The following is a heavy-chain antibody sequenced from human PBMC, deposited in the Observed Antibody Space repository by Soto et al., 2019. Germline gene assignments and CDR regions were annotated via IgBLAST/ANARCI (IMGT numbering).Heavy chain of an antibody. V-gene: IGHV4-39*01. D-gene: IGHD3-3*01. CDR2: IYYSGTT. Sequence: TENLSLTCTVSGDSSSSSSYYWGCIRQPPGKGLEWIGDIYYSGTTHYNPSLKSRVTISIDTSKNQFSLHLRSVTAADTAVYYCARLKCAFFLPPSNWSHPWGQAPPVTLFS. CDR3: ARLKCAFFLPPSNWSHP. J-gene: IGHJ5*02. CDR1: GDSSSSSSYY.